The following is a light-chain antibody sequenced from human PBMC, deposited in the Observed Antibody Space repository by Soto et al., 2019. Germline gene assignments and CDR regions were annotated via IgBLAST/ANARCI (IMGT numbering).Light chain of an antibody. Sequence: DIQLTQSPSTLSASVGYRVTITCLASQSISSWLAWYQQKPGTAPKLLIYEASTLESGVPSRFTGIRSGTEFTIRVSSLQPDDFANYYCQQYNDSFPYTFGQGTLLEIK. CDR2: EAS. V-gene: IGKV1-5*03. J-gene: IGKJ5*01. CDR3: QQYNDSFPYT. CDR1: QSISSW.